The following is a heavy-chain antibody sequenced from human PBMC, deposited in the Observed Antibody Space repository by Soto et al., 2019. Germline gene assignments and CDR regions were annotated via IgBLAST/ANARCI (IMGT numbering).Heavy chain of an antibody. J-gene: IGHJ5*02. CDR3: TRIAYSPSPNWFDP. D-gene: IGHD6-13*01. CDR2: ISAYNGNT. V-gene: IGHV1-18*01. CDR1: GGTFSSYA. Sequence: GASVKVSCKASGGTFSSYAIIWVRQAPGQGLEWMGWISAYNGNTNYAQKLQGRVTMTTDTSTSTAYMELRSLRSDDTAVYYCTRIAYSPSPNWFDPWGQGTLVTVSS.